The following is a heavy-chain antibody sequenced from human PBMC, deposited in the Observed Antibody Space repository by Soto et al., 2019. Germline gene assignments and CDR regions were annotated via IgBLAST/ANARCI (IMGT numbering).Heavy chain of an antibody. V-gene: IGHV3-9*01. Sequence: MQLVESGGALVQPGRSLRLSCAASGFSFGDYAMHWVRHAPGKGLEWVSGISWKSASIGYADSVKGRFIISRDNAKNSLYLQLNSLRAEDTALYYCAKSTGGTANGLDVWGQGTTVTVSS. D-gene: IGHD2-8*02. CDR3: AKSTGGTANGLDV. CDR1: GFSFGDYA. J-gene: IGHJ6*02. CDR2: ISWKSASI.